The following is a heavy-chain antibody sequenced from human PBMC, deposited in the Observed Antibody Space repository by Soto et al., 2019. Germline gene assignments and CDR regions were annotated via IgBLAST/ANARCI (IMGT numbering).Heavy chain of an antibody. Sequence: SETLPLTCTVSGGSISSYYWSWIRQPPGKGLEWIGYIYYSGSTNYNPSLKSRVTISVDTSKNQFSLKLSSVTAADTAVYYCARAFNNYDFWSGYPTYYYYMDVWGKGTTVTVSS. D-gene: IGHD3-3*01. CDR2: IYYSGST. J-gene: IGHJ6*03. CDR1: GGSISSYY. CDR3: ARAFNNYDFWSGYPTYYYYMDV. V-gene: IGHV4-59*01.